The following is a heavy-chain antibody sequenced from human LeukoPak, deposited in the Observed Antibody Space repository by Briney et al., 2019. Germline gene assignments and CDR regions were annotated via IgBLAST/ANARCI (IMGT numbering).Heavy chain of an antibody. D-gene: IGHD7-27*01. Sequence: SETLSLTCTVSGGSFSSYYWSWIRQPPGKGLEWIGYIYYSGSTNYNPSLKSRVTISVDTSKNQSSLKLSSVTATDTAVYYCARALLGIEDAFDIWGQGTMVTVSS. CDR2: IYYSGST. V-gene: IGHV4-59*01. CDR3: ARALLGIEDAFDI. CDR1: GGSFSSYY. J-gene: IGHJ3*02.